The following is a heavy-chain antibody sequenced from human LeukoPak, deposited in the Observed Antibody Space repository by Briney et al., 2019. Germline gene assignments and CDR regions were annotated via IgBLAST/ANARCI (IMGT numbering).Heavy chain of an antibody. J-gene: IGHJ1*01. CDR3: AGRGHRYSRD. CDR1: GYSFSSGY. D-gene: IGHD2-15*01. CDR2: IQDTGIT. Sequence: SETLSLICNVSGYSFSSGYWSWIRQSPGKGLEWIGFIQDTGITHYNPSLKSRLLMSLDTSKTQFSLILSSVTAADTAVYYCAGRGHRYSRDWGRGILVTISS. V-gene: IGHV4-4*09.